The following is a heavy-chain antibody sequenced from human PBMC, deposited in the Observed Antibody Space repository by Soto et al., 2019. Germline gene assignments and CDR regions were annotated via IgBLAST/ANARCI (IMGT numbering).Heavy chain of an antibody. CDR1: GGSISSYY. D-gene: IGHD3-10*01. Sequence: SETLSLTCTVSGGSISSYYWSWIRQPPGKGLEWIGYIYYSGSTNYNPSLKSRVTISVDTSKNQFSLKLSSVTAADTAVYYCASYGSGSQPRFDPLGQGNLVTVS. V-gene: IGHV4-59*01. CDR2: IYYSGST. J-gene: IGHJ5*02. CDR3: ASYGSGSQPRFDP.